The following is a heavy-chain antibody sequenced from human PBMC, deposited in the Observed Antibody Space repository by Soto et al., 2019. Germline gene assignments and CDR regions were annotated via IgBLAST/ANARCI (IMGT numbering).Heavy chain of an antibody. Sequence: PSEGLFHTCIVSGGATSSYSWRWSRQPLEKRLEWIGYMFYSGSTEYNPSLKSRITISVDTSKNQFSLNLNSVTAADTAVYYCAVTPRSCSGGTCYPAHVLDLWGHWQMVNAS. V-gene: IGHV4-59*03. D-gene: IGHD2-15*01. CDR1: GGATSSYS. CDR3: AVTPRSCSGGTCYPAHVLDL. CDR2: MFYSGST. J-gene: IGHJ3*01.